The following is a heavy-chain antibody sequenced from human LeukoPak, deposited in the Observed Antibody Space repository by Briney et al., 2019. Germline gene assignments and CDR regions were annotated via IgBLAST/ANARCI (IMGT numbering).Heavy chain of an antibody. D-gene: IGHD6-13*01. V-gene: IGHV3-13*01. Sequence: PGGSLSLSCAASGFTFSSYDMHWVRQVTGKGLEGGSAIGTAGDTFYPDAVKGRFTISREDAKNSLYLQMNSLRAGDTAVYYCARGPAAGTGNGAFDIWGQGTMVTVSS. J-gene: IGHJ3*02. CDR1: GFTFSSYD. CDR3: ARGPAAGTGNGAFDI. CDR2: IGTAGDT.